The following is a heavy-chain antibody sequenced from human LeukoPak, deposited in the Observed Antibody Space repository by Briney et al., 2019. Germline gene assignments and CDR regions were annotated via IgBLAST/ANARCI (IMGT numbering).Heavy chain of an antibody. CDR2: INHSGST. Sequence: SETLSLTCAVSGGSFSGYSWSWVRQPPGKGLEWIGEINHSGSTNYNPSLKSRVTMSVDTSKNQFSLKLSSVTAADTAVYYCARDRDIVLVPRLYYFDYWGQGTLVTVSS. CDR1: GGSFSGYS. J-gene: IGHJ4*02. D-gene: IGHD2-2*01. V-gene: IGHV4-34*01. CDR3: ARDRDIVLVPRLYYFDY.